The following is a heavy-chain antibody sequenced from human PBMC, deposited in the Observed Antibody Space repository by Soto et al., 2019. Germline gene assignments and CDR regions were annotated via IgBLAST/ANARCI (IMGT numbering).Heavy chain of an antibody. D-gene: IGHD6-19*01. Sequence: EGQLVESGGGLAKPGGSLRLSCAASGFSFSDYSMNWVRQAPGKGLEWISAISGSLVHTYYPASVKGRFTISRDNAKNSLFLQMESLRADDTAVYCCARSEEISGVDVWGQGTTVTVSS. CDR3: ARSEEISGVDV. CDR2: ISGSLVHT. CDR1: GFSFSDYS. J-gene: IGHJ6*02. V-gene: IGHV3-21*02.